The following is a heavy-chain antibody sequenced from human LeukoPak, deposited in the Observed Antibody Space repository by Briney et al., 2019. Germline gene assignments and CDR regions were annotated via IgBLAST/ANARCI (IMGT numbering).Heavy chain of an antibody. CDR3: ARDQAEWFGESYLNWFDP. CDR2: IIPIFGTA. D-gene: IGHD3-10*01. V-gene: IGHV1-69*13. Sequence: SVKVSCKASRGTFSSYAISWVRQAPGQGLEWMGGIIPIFGTANYAQKFQGRVTITADESTSTAYMELSSLRSEDTAVYYCARDQAEWFGESYLNWFDPWGQGTLVTVSS. J-gene: IGHJ5*02. CDR1: RGTFSSYA.